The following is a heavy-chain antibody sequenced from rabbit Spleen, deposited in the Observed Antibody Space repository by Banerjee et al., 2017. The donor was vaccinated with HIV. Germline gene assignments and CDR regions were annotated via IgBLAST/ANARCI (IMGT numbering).Heavy chain of an antibody. CDR3: ARDQTGDGASVHPL. CDR2: ISAASSSGT. V-gene: IGHV1S45*01. Sequence: QEQLEESGGDLVKPGASLILTCTASGFSFSNNYVMCWVRQAPGKGLEWIACISAASSSGTYYANWAKGRFTISKTSSTTVTLQMTSLPAADTAVYFCARDQTGDGASVHPLWGPGTLVTVS. J-gene: IGHJ4*01. CDR1: GFSFSNNYV. D-gene: IGHD2-1*01.